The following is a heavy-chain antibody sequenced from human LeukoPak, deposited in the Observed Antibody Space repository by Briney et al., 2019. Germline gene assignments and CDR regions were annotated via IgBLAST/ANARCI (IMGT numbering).Heavy chain of an antibody. D-gene: IGHD4-17*01. CDR2: ISYTGHT. CDR3: ATTNDFGDYMGA. J-gene: IGHJ5*02. Sequence: TSQTLSLTCTVSGGSISSGGYYWSWIRQHPGKRLEWMGCISYTGHTYYNPSLRSRLTISVDTSKNHFSLKLSSVTAADTAVYYCATTNDFGDYMGAWGQGTLVTVSS. V-gene: IGHV4-31*03. CDR1: GGSISSGGYY.